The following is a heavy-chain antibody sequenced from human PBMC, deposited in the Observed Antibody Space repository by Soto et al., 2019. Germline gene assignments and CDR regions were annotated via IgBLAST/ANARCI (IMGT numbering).Heavy chain of an antibody. CDR1: GYTFTSYY. CDR3: GRSEETYNDVLTGMDLYYYYLGMDV. Sequence: GASVKVSCKASGYTFTSYYMHWVRQAPGQGLEWMGIINPSGGSTSYAQKFQGRVTITRDTSASTVYMEVSSLRSEDTAVYYCGRSEETYNDVLTGMDLYYYYLGMDVWGQGTTVTVSS. J-gene: IGHJ6*02. D-gene: IGHD3-9*01. V-gene: IGHV1-46*01. CDR2: INPSGGST.